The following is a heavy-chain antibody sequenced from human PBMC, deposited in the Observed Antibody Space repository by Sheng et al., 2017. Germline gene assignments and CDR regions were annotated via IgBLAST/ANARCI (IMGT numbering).Heavy chain of an antibody. Sequence: QVQLVESGGGVVQPGRSLRLSCAASGFTFSSYGMHWVRQAPGKGLEWVAVIWYDGSNKYYADSVKGRFTISRDNSKNTLYLQMNSLRAEDTAVYYCARANFMLRQRDREKDVWGQGTTVTVSS. J-gene: IGHJ6*02. CDR1: GFTFSSYG. CDR2: IWYDGSNK. CDR3: ARANFMLRQRDREKDV. D-gene: IGHD3-10*02. V-gene: IGHV3-33*01.